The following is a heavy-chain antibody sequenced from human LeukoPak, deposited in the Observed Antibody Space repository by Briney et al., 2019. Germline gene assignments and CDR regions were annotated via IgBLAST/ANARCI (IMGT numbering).Heavy chain of an antibody. Sequence: GASVKVSCKASGYTFTGYYMHWVRQAPGQGLEWMGWISAYNGNTNYAQKLQGRVTMTTDTSTSTAYMELRSLRSDDTAVYYCARDEDYGISVNVDYWGQGTLVTVSS. V-gene: IGHV1-18*04. J-gene: IGHJ4*02. CDR1: GYTFTGYY. CDR2: ISAYNGNT. D-gene: IGHD4-17*01. CDR3: ARDEDYGISVNVDY.